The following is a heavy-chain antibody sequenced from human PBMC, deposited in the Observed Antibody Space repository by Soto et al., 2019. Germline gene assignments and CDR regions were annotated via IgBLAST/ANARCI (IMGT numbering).Heavy chain of an antibody. J-gene: IGHJ6*02. CDR1: GYTFTSYY. CDR3: AREDDSYGMDV. D-gene: IGHD3-3*01. Sequence: KASGYTFTSYYMHWVRQAPGQGLEWMGIINPSGGSTSYAQKFQGRVTMTRDTSTSTVYMELSSLRSEDTGVYYCAREDDSYGMDVWGQGTTVTVSS. CDR2: INPSGGST. V-gene: IGHV1-46*01.